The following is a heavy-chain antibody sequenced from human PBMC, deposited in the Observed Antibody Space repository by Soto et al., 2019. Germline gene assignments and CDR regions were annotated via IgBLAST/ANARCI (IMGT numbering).Heavy chain of an antibody. V-gene: IGHV4-34*01. J-gene: IGHJ6*02. CDR2: INHSGST. CDR1: GGSFSGYY. Sequence: PETLSLTCAVFGGSFSGYYWSWIRQPPGKGLEWIGEINHSGSTNYNPSLKSRVTISVDTSKNQFSLKLSSVTAADTAVYYCARGRNPASHSSGRYYYYYYGMAVWGQGTTVTVSS. CDR3: ARGRNPASHSSGRYYYYYYGMAV. D-gene: IGHD6-19*01.